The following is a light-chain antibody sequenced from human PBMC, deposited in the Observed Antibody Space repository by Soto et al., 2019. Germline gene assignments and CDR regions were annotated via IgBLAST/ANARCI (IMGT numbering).Light chain of an antibody. CDR2: DNH. V-gene: IGLV1-51*01. CDR1: SSNIGNDY. CDR3: GTWDSSLSAYV. J-gene: IGLJ1*01. Sequence: QSVLTQPPSVSASPGQKVTISCSGSSSNIGNDYVSCYQQLPGTAPKLLIYDNHKRPSGIPDRFSGSKSGTSATLGITGLQTGDEADYYCGTWDSSLSAYVFGTGTKLTVL.